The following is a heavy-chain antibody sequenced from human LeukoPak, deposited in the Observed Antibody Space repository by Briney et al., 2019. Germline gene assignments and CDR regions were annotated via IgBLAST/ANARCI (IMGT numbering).Heavy chain of an antibody. CDR1: GFTFSTYA. CDR2: ISGSGGST. CDR3: AKDHPSGYYFDY. V-gene: IGHV3-23*01. D-gene: IGHD1-14*01. Sequence: GGSLRLSCAASGFTFSTYAMSWFRQAPGKGLEWVSAISGSGGSTFNADSVKGRFTISRDNSKNTLFLQMNSLRAEDTAIYYCAKDHPSGYYFDYWGQETLVTVSS. J-gene: IGHJ4*02.